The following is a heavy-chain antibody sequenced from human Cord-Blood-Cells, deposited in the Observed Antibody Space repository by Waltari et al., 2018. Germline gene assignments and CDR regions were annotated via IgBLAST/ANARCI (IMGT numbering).Heavy chain of an antibody. D-gene: IGHD4-4*01. J-gene: IGHJ4*02. Sequence: QVQLVQSGAEVKKPGSSVKVSCKASGGTFSSYAISWVRQAPGQGLGWRGGIIPIFGTANDAQKFQGRVTITADESTSTAYMELSSLRSEDTAVYYCASRGDMTTVTYDYWGQGTLVTVSS. CDR2: IIPIFGTA. V-gene: IGHV1-69*01. CDR1: GGTFSSYA. CDR3: ASRGDMTTVTYDY.